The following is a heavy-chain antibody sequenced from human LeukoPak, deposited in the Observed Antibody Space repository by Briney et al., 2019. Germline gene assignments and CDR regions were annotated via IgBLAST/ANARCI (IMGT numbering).Heavy chain of an antibody. CDR2: ITGSGGRT. Sequence: PGGSLRLSCAASGFTFSSYGMTWVRQTPGRGLEWVSSITGSGGRTYYTDSVKGRFTISRDNSMNTLHLQMNSLRAEDTALYYCAKYRYCTGDSCSQGFDYWGQGTLVTVSS. V-gene: IGHV3-23*01. D-gene: IGHD2-15*01. J-gene: IGHJ4*02. CDR1: GFTFSSYG. CDR3: AKYRYCTGDSCSQGFDY.